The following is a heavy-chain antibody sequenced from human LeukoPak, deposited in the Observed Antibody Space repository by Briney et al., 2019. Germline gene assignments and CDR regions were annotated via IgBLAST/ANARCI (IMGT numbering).Heavy chain of an antibody. CDR2: INHSGST. CDR1: GEY. D-gene: IGHD3-3*01. V-gene: IGHV4-34*01. J-gene: IGHJ4*02. CDR3: ARERNPPGYDFWSGYYRTLFDY. Sequence: GEYLGGIRQTKRKRLEWIGEINHSGSTNYNPSLKSRVTISVDTSKNQFSLKLSSVTAADTAVYYCARERNPPGYDFWSGYYRTLFDYWGQGTLVTVSS.